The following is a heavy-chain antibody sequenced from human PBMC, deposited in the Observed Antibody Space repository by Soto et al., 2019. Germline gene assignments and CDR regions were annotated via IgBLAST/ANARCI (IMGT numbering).Heavy chain of an antibody. CDR1: GYTFTSYD. CDR2: MNPNSGNT. J-gene: IGHJ6*02. V-gene: IGHV1-8*01. CDR3: ARENYYYYGMDV. Sequence: ASVKVSCKASGYTFTSYDINWVRQATGQGLEWMGWMNPNSGNTGYAQKFQGRVTMTRNTSISTACMELSSLRSEDTAVYYCARENYYYYGMDVWGQGTTVTVSS.